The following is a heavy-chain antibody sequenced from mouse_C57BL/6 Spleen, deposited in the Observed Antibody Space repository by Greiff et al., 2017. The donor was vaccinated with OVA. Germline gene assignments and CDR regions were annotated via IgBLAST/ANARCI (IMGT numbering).Heavy chain of an antibody. CDR3: ARLAMDY. J-gene: IGHJ4*01. CDR2: ISNGGGST. V-gene: IGHV5-12*01. Sequence: EVKLVASGGGLVQPGGSLKLSCAASGFTFSDYYMYWVRQTPEKRLEWVAYISNGGGSTYYPDTVKGRFTISRDNAKNTLYLQMSRLKSEDTAMYYCARLAMDYWGQGTSVTVSS. CDR1: GFTFSDYY.